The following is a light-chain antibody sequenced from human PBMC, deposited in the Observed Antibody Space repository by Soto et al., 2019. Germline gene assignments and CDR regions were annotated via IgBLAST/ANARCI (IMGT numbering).Light chain of an antibody. CDR3: QQSYRPTALI. Sequence: DIQMTQSPSSLSASVGDRVTITCRASQSISSYLNWYQQKPGKAPKLLIYAASSLQSGVPSRFSGSGSGTDLTLTISSLKPVDFATYYCQQSYRPTALIIVGGTIVDIK. CDR2: AAS. J-gene: IGKJ4*01. V-gene: IGKV1-39*01. CDR1: QSISSY.